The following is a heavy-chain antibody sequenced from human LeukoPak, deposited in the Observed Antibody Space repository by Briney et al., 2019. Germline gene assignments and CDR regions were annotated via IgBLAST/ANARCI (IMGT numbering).Heavy chain of an antibody. D-gene: IGHD3-10*01. J-gene: IGHJ6*03. CDR3: ARDRGILVRGSRRGYDGYYYYMDV. Sequence: SETLSLTCTVSGYSISNGYYWGWMRQPPGKGLEWIGSIYHSGRTHYNPSLKSRVTISVDTSKNQFSLKLSSVTAADTAVYYCARDRGILVRGSRRGYDGYYYYMDVWGKGTTVTISS. CDR2: IYHSGRT. CDR1: GYSISNGYY. V-gene: IGHV4-38-2*02.